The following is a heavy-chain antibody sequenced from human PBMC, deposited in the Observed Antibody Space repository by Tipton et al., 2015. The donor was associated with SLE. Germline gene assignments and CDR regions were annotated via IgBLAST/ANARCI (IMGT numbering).Heavy chain of an antibody. J-gene: IGHJ4*02. CDR1: GGSISSHY. D-gene: IGHD7-27*01. V-gene: IGHV4-59*08. Sequence: TLSLTCTVSGGSISSHYWSWIRQPPGKGLEWIGSIYQSGTRNIYYNPSLKSRVTISVDTSKNQFSLKLNSVTAADTAVYYCARGMVLTGTGDYWGQGTLVTVSS. CDR2: IYQSGTR. CDR3: ARGMVLTGTGDY.